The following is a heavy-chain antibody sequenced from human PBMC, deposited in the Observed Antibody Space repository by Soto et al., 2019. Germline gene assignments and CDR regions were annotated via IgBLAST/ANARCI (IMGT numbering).Heavy chain of an antibody. J-gene: IGHJ4*02. Sequence: SETLCLTCTVSGGSISSGGYYWTWIRQSPGKGLEWIGYIYYTGSTTYNPSLKSRVTISLDTSKNQFSLNLNSVTAADTAVYYCAGPYTSGWTDFGYWGQGTLVTSPQ. CDR3: AGPYTSGWTDFGY. D-gene: IGHD6-19*01. V-gene: IGHV4-61*08. CDR1: GGSISSGGYY. CDR2: IYYTGST.